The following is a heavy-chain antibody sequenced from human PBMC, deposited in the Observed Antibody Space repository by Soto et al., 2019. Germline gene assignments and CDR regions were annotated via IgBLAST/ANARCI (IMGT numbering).Heavy chain of an antibody. Sequence: GESLKISCKGSGYSFTSYWIGWVRQMPGKGLEWMGIIYPGDSDTRYSPSFQGQVTISADKSISTAYLQWSSLKASDTAMYYCARLPPHYYDSSGYLDYWGQGTLVTVSS. CDR2: IYPGDSDT. J-gene: IGHJ4*02. CDR3: ARLPPHYYDSSGYLDY. V-gene: IGHV5-51*01. D-gene: IGHD3-22*01. CDR1: GYSFTSYW.